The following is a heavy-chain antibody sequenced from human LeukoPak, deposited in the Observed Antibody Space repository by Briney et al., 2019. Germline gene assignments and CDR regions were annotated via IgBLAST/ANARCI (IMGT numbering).Heavy chain of an antibody. V-gene: IGHV3-23*01. J-gene: IGHJ4*02. CDR3: ARTGSSGNFDY. CDR1: GFTFSSYA. Sequence: GGSLRLSCAASGFTFSSYAMSWVRQAPGKGLEWVSGISGSGGSTYYADSVKGRFTISRDNSKNTLYLQMNSLRAEDTAVYYCARTGSSGNFDYWGQGNLVTVSS. CDR2: ISGSGGST. D-gene: IGHD1-26*01.